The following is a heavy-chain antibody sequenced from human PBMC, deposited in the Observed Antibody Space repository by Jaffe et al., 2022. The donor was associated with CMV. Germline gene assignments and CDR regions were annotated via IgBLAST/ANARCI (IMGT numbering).Heavy chain of an antibody. CDR2: INTGNGNT. D-gene: IGHD3-16*02. CDR3: ANGGPYDYVWGNYHYTV. Sequence: QVQLVQSGAEVKKPGASVRVSCRASGYTFTNYAMHWVRQAPGQGLEWMGWINTGNGNTKYSQNFQGRVTITRDISASTAYMELSSLRSEDTAVYYCANGGPYDYVWGNYHYTVWGQGTLVTVSS. V-gene: IGHV1-3*04. J-gene: IGHJ4*02. CDR1: GYTFTNYA.